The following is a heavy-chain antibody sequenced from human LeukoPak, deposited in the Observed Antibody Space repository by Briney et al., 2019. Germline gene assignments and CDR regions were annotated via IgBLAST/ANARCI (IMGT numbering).Heavy chain of an antibody. CDR3: ARRLTQYDCFDP. CDR2: TYYRSTWYN. V-gene: IGHV6-1*01. CDR1: GDSVSGNSVG. D-gene: IGHD2-2*01. J-gene: IGHJ5*02. Sequence: SQTLSLTCAISGDSVSGNSVGWHWIRQSPSRGLEWLGRTYYRSTWYNDYAVSVRGRITVNPDTSKNQFSLHLNSVTPEDTAVYYCARRLTQYDCFDPWGQGILVTVSS.